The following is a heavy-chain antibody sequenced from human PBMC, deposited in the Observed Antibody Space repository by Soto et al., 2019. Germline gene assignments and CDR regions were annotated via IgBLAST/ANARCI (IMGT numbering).Heavy chain of an antibody. CDR3: AKDSDSSGYYYNYSYYGMDV. V-gene: IGHV3-30*18. D-gene: IGHD3-22*01. CDR1: GFTFSSYS. CDR2: ISYDGSNK. Sequence: PGGSLRLSCAASGFTFSSYSMHWVRQAPGKGLEWVAVISYDGSNKYYADSVKGRFTISRDNSKNTLYLQMNSLRAEDTAVYYCAKDSDSSGYYYNYSYYGMDVWGQGTTVTVSS. J-gene: IGHJ6*02.